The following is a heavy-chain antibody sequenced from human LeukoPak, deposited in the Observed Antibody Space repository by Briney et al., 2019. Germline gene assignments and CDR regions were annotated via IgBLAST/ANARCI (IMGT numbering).Heavy chain of an antibody. V-gene: IGHV1-2*02. CDR3: ARAREYFGSGSYLAY. D-gene: IGHD1-26*01. J-gene: IGHJ4*02. CDR1: GYTFTGYY. Sequence: ASVKVSCKASGYTFTGYYMHWVRQAPGQGLEWMGWINPNSGGTNYAQKFQGRVTMTRDTSISTAYMELSSLRSEDTAVYYCARAREYFGSGSYLAYWGQGTLVTVSS. CDR2: INPNSGGT.